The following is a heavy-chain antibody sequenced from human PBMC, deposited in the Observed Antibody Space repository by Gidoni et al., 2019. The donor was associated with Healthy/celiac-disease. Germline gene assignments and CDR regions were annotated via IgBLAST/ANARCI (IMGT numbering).Heavy chain of an antibody. J-gene: IGHJ4*02. CDR1: GFTFSGSA. CDR2: IRSKANSYAT. CDR3: TSLVGWDLLDY. Sequence: VQLVEYGGGLVQPGGSLKLSCAASGFTFSGSAMHWVRQASGKGLEWVGRIRSKANSYATAYAASVKGRFTISRDDSKNTAYLQMNSLKTEDTAVYYCTSLVGWDLLDYWGQGTLVTVSS. V-gene: IGHV3-73*01. D-gene: IGHD1-26*01.